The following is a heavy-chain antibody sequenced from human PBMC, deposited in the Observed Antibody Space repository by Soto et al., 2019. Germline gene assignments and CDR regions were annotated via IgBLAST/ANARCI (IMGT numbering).Heavy chain of an antibody. CDR1: GYTFTGYY. CDR3: ARDLVPGYTGFSDY. V-gene: IGHV1-2*04. J-gene: IGHJ4*02. CDR2: INPNSDGT. D-gene: IGHD5-12*01. Sequence: ASVKVSCKASGYTFTGYYMHWVRQAPGQGLEWMGWINPNSDGTNYAQKFQGWVTMNRDTSISTAYMELRSLTSDDTVVYYCARDLVPGYTGFSDYWGQGTLVTVS.